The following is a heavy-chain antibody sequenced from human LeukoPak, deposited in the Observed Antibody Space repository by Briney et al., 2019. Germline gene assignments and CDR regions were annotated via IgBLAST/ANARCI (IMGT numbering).Heavy chain of an antibody. Sequence: PGGSLRLSCTASGFTFSSHSLSWVRQAPGKGLEWVGNINQGGRETYYMDSVRARFTLSRDNAKNSLYMQMNSLRAEETAIYYCARDHVVDGLVFDYWGQGALVTVSS. CDR2: INQGGRET. CDR1: GFTFSSHS. D-gene: IGHD2-15*01. CDR3: ARDHVVDGLVFDY. J-gene: IGHJ4*02. V-gene: IGHV3-7*01.